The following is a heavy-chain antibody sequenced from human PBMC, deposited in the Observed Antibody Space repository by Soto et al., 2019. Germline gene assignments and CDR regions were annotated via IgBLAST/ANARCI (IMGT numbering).Heavy chain of an antibody. CDR2: IIPIFGTT. D-gene: IGHD3-10*02. J-gene: IGHJ4*02. V-gene: IGHV1-69*01. CDR3: AMLRTFYSPFED. Sequence: QVQLVQSGAEVKRPGSSMKVSCKASGGTFSNYVISWVRQAPGQGLEWVGGIIPIFGTTSYAQKFQGRVTIPTDESTTTAYMELSSLRSGDTAVYFCAMLRTFYSPFEDWGQGTLVTVSS. CDR1: GGTFSNYV.